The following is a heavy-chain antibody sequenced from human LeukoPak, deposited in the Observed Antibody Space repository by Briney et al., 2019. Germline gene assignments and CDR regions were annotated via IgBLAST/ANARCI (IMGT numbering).Heavy chain of an antibody. D-gene: IGHD1-26*01. V-gene: IGHV3-48*03. CDR3: ARDSFRGSYSDY. J-gene: IGHJ4*02. Sequence: PGGSLRLSCAASGFTFSSYEMNWVRPAPGKGLEWVSYISSSGSTIYYADSVKGRFTISRDNAKHSLYLQMNSLRAGDTAVYYCARDSFRGSYSDYWGQGTLVTVSS. CDR1: GFTFSSYE. CDR2: ISSSGSTI.